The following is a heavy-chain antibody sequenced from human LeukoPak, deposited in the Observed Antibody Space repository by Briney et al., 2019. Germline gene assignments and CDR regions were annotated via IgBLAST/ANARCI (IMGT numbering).Heavy chain of an antibody. Sequence: GGSLRLSCAASGFTFSSYWMHWVRQAPGKGLVWVSRINSDGSSTSYADSVKGRFTISRDNAKNTLYLQMNSLRAEDTAVYYCARSMAPYYYDSSGYPGVDYWGQGTLVTVSS. CDR3: ARSMAPYYYDSSGYPGVDY. CDR2: INSDGSST. J-gene: IGHJ4*02. D-gene: IGHD3-22*01. V-gene: IGHV3-74*01. CDR1: GFTFSSYW.